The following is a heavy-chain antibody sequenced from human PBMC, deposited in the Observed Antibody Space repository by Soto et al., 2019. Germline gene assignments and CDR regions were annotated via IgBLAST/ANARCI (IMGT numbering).Heavy chain of an antibody. CDR3: ARLVGAYQHYIDY. CDR2: IDSTSMHI. D-gene: IGHD1-26*01. Sequence: FLRLSCAASGFTFSSNSMIWVRQAPGKGLEWVSYIDSTSMHIYYADSVKGRFTITRDNAKKSVYLQMTSLRAEDTAVYYCARLVGAYQHYIDYWGQGTLVTVSS. CDR1: GFTFSSNS. J-gene: IGHJ4*02. V-gene: IGHV3-21*01.